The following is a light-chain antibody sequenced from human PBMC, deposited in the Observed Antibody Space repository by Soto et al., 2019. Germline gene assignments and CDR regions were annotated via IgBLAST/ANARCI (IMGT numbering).Light chain of an antibody. Sequence: EIVLTQSPGTLSLSPGERATLSCRASRSVSSTYLAWYQQRPGQAPRLLIYGASSRARDIPDRFSGSGSGTDFTLTISRLEPEDFAVYFCQQFGGSPPVTFGQGTRLEIK. CDR3: QQFGGSPPVT. V-gene: IGKV3-20*01. CDR1: RSVSSTY. CDR2: GAS. J-gene: IGKJ5*01.